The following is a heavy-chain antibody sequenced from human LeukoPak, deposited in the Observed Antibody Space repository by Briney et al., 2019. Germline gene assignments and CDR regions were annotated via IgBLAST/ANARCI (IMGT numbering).Heavy chain of an antibody. Sequence: SETLSLTCTVSGGSISSSSYYWGWIRQPPGKGLEWIGSIYYSGSTYYNPSLKSRVAISVDTSKNQFSLKLSSVTAADTAVYYCARDNPLGTVAGTGYWGQGTLVTVSS. CDR3: ARDNPLGTVAGTGY. D-gene: IGHD6-19*01. J-gene: IGHJ4*02. CDR2: IYYSGST. CDR1: GGSISSSSYY. V-gene: IGHV4-39*07.